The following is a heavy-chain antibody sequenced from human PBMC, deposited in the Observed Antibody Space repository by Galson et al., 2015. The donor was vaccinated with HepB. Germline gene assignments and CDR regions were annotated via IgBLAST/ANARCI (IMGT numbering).Heavy chain of an antibody. Sequence: SVKVSCKASGGTFSSYAISWVRQAPGQGLEWMGGIIPIFGTANYAQKFQGRVTITADKSTSTAYMELSSLRSEDTAVYYCARVSTVTTIPYYYYGMDVWGQGTTVTVSS. V-gene: IGHV1-69*06. CDR2: IIPIFGTA. CDR1: GGTFSSYA. CDR3: ARVSTVTTIPYYYYGMDV. D-gene: IGHD4-17*01. J-gene: IGHJ6*02.